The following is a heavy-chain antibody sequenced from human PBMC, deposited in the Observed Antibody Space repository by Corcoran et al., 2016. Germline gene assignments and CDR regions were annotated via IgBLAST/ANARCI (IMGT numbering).Heavy chain of an antibody. CDR1: GFTLSTYD. V-gene: IGHV3-13*01. CDR2: IGHAGDT. CDR3: ARVCSGDSCYPPLKAMDV. Sequence: EAQLVESGGGSVQPGGSLRLSCAAYGFTLSTYDMHWVRQTTGEGLEWVSAIGHAGDTYYAGSVKGRFTISRENDENCMYLQMNSLRAEDTAVYYCARVCSGDSCYPPLKAMDVWGQGTTVTVSS. D-gene: IGHD2-15*01. J-gene: IGHJ6*02.